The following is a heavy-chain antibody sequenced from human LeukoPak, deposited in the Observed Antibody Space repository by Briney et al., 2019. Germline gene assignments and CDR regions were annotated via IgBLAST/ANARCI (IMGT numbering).Heavy chain of an antibody. CDR3: ASHSYGYKLDGYYFDY. CDR2: INPNSGGT. V-gene: IGHV1/OR15-1*01. Sequence: ASVKVSCKASGYIFTDYYMHWVRQAPGQELGWMGRINPNSGGTNYAQKFQGRVTMTRDTSISTAYTELSSLRSEDTAVYYCASHSYGYKLDGYYFDYWGQGTLVTVSS. CDR1: GYIFTDYY. J-gene: IGHJ4*02. D-gene: IGHD5-18*01.